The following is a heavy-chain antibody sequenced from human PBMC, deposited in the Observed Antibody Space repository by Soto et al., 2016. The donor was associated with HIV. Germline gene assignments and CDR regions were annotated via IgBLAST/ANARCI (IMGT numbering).Heavy chain of an antibody. D-gene: IGHD3-22*01. V-gene: IGHV3-74*01. J-gene: IGHJ4*02. CDR2: VNSDGTTT. CDR1: GFTFSNYW. Sequence: EVQLVESGGDLVQPGGPVRLSCVASGFTFSNYWMHWVRQVPGKGLVWLSHVNSDGTTTDYADSVKGRFTISRDNAKNTLYLQMSTLRAEDTALYYCARWGRSDYYDSSVHYRFDFWGQGTLVTVSS. CDR3: ARWGRSDYYDSSVHYRFDF.